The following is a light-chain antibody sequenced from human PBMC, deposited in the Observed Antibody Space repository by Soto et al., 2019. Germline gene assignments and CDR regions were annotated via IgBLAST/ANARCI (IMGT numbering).Light chain of an antibody. V-gene: IGKV3-20*01. CDR2: AAA. Sequence: EILLKKSPGTLSLYQSETATLSCRASQGVRYNYLAWYQQRPGQPPRLLIYAAASRASGIPDRFSGSVSGTDFTLTIRSLEPEDFAVYFCQQYGTSPVTFGGGTKVDIK. CDR1: QGVRYNY. J-gene: IGKJ4*01. CDR3: QQYGTSPVT.